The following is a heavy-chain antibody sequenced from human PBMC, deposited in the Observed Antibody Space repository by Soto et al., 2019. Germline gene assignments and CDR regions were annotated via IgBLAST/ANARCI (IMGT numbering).Heavy chain of an antibody. J-gene: IGHJ6*03. CDR1: GFILSDCA. CDR2: ISRSSSVI. V-gene: IGHV3-48*01. CDR3: ARDLSWGSNWYYYMDV. Sequence: EVQLVESEGGLVQPGGSLRLSCATSGFILSDCAMNWVRQAPGKGLEWVSYISRSSSVIDYADSVKGRFTVSRDNARNSLYLQMNSLRGEDTAVYYCARDLSWGSNWYYYMDVWGKGTTVTVSS. D-gene: IGHD7-27*01.